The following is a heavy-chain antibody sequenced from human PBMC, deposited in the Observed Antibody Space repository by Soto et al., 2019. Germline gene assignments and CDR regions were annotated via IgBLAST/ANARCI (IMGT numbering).Heavy chain of an antibody. CDR1: AGSISRYY. V-gene: IGHV4-59*01. CDR3: VGSLMSRAMESFDY. Sequence: HVQLQESGPGLVKPSEPLSITCSVSAGSISRYYWGWVRQSPGEGLEWIAHISYTVDASYNPSLKSRVTISLYTSKHQIALSLMSVTAADTAVYYCVGSLMSRAMESFDYWGQGTLVTVTS. J-gene: IGHJ4*02. D-gene: IGHD5-18*01. CDR2: ISYTVDA.